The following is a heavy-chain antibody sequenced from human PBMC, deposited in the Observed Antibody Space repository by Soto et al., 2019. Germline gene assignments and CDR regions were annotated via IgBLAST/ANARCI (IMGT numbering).Heavy chain of an antibody. CDR3: ARDLDCISTSCYDP. CDR1: GGTFSSYA. D-gene: IGHD2-2*01. J-gene: IGHJ5*02. CDR2: IIPIFGTA. V-gene: IGHV1-69*13. Sequence: SVKVSCKASGGTFSSYAISWVRQAPGQGLEWMGGIIPIFGTANYAQKFQGRVTITADESTSTAYMELSSLRSEDTAVYYCARDLDCISTSCYDPWGQGTLVTVSS.